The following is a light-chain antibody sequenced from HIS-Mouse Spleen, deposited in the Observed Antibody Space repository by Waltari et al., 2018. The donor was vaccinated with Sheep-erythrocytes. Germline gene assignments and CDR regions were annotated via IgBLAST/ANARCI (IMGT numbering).Light chain of an antibody. J-gene: IGLJ2*01. V-gene: IGLV3-21*02. CDR1: NTGGTS. CDR2: DDS. CDR3: QVWDSSSDPVV. Sequence: SYVPTQPPSVSVAPGQPARITCGGNNTGGTSVHWYRQKPGQAPVLFVYDDSDRPSGIPERFSGSNSGNTATLTSSRVEAGDEADYFCQVWDSSSDPVVFGGGTKLTVL.